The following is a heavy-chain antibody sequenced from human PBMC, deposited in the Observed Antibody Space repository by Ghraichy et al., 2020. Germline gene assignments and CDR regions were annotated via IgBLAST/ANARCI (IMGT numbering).Heavy chain of an antibody. J-gene: IGHJ4*02. D-gene: IGHD5-18*01. Sequence: ESLNISCTVSGGSISNYYCNWFRQPPGKGLEWIGYVRGSGSTKYHPSLESRVTVSSDTAKNEFSLSLTSMTPADTAVYYCASGTGWLQTYWGQGTLVTVSS. V-gene: IGHV4-59*01. CDR3: ASGTGWLQTY. CDR2: VRGSGST. CDR1: GGSISNYY.